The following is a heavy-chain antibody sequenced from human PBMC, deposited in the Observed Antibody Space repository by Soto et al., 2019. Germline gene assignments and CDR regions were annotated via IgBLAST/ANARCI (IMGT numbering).Heavy chain of an antibody. CDR3: ARGGYYYDSDLATVSYYYYGMDV. Sequence: QVQLVQSGAEVKKPGSSVKVSCKASGGTFSSYAISWVRQAPGQGLEWMGGIIPIFGTANYAQKFQGRVTITADESTSTAYMELSSLRSEDTAVYYCARGGYYYDSDLATVSYYYYGMDVWGQGTTVTVSS. J-gene: IGHJ6*02. V-gene: IGHV1-69*01. D-gene: IGHD3-22*01. CDR1: GGTFSSYA. CDR2: IIPIFGTA.